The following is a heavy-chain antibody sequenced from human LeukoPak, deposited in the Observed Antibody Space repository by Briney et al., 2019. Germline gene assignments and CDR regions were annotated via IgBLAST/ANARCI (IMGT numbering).Heavy chain of an antibody. J-gene: IGHJ5*02. Sequence: SETLSLTCTVSGGSISSHYWSWIRQPPGKGLEWIGYIYYSGGTNYNPSLKSRVTISVDTSKNQFSLKLSSVTAADTAVYYCARGYCTNGVCYTSWFGPWGQGTLVTVSS. CDR3: ARGYCTNGVCYTSWFGP. CDR2: IYYSGGT. D-gene: IGHD2-8*01. V-gene: IGHV4-59*11. CDR1: GGSISSHY.